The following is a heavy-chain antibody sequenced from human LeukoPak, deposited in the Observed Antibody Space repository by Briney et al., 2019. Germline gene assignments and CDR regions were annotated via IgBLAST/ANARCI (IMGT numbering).Heavy chain of an antibody. D-gene: IGHD2-2*01. J-gene: IGHJ4*02. CDR2: IYYSGST. Sequence: SETLSLTCTVSGGSISSSSYYWGWIRQPPGKGLEWIGSIYYSGSTYYNPSLKSRVTISVDTSKNQFSLKLSSVTAADTAVYHCARHGIVVVPAANFDYWGQGTLVTVSS. CDR1: GGSISSSSYY. V-gene: IGHV4-39*01. CDR3: ARHGIVVVPAANFDY.